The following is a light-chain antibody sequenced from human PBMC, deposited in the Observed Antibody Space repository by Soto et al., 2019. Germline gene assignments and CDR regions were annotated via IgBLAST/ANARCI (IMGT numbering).Light chain of an antibody. V-gene: IGKV3-20*01. CDR3: QQYVIFPYI. CDR2: GAS. J-gene: IGKJ2*01. Sequence: EIVLTQSPGTLSLSPGERATLSCRASQSVNSNCLAWYQQRPGQAPRLLIHGASSRATGIPDRFTGSGSGKNFTLTISSLGPEVFALFYCQQYVIFPYILGQGTKRGIK. CDR1: QSVNSNC.